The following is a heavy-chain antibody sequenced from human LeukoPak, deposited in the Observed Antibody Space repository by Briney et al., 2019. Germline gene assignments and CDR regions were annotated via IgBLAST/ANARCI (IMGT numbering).Heavy chain of an antibody. D-gene: IGHD6-19*01. CDR2: IYYSGST. V-gene: IGHV4-39*01. CDR1: GGSISSSSYH. Sequence: PSETLSLTCTVSGGSISSSSYHWGWIRQPPGKGLEWIGSIYYSGSTYYNPSLKSRVTISVDTSKNQFSLKLSSVTAADTAVYYCARTVAGTLDAFDIWGQGTMVTVSS. J-gene: IGHJ3*02. CDR3: ARTVAGTLDAFDI.